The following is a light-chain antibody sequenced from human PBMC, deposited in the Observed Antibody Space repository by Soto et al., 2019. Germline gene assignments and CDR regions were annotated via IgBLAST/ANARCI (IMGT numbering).Light chain of an antibody. Sequence: QSALTQPACVSGSPGQSSTISYTGTSSDVGSYNLVSWYQQHPGKAPKLMIYEGSKRPSGVSNRFSGSKSGNTASVTISGLQAEDEADYYCCSYAGSSTDVVFGGGTKLTVL. CDR1: SSDVGSYNL. CDR3: CSYAGSSTDVV. V-gene: IGLV2-23*01. CDR2: EGS. J-gene: IGLJ2*01.